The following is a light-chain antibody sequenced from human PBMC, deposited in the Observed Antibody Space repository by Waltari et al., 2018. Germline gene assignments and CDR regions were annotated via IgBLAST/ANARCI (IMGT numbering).Light chain of an antibody. CDR3: QQYNSYPWT. J-gene: IGKJ1*01. V-gene: IGKV1-5*03. CDR1: ESISNW. CDR2: TAS. Sequence: DIQMTQSPSTLSASVGDSVTITCRASESISNWLAWYQQKPGKAPRLLIHTASISQDGVPSRFTGSGSGTEFTLTISSLQPDDFAVYYCQQYNSYPWTFGQGTKVEI.